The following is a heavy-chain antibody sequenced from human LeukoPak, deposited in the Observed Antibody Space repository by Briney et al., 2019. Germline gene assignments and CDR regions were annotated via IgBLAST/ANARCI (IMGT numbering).Heavy chain of an antibody. Sequence: TSETLSLTCTVSGGSISSYYWSWIRQPPGKGLEGIGYIYYSGSTNYNPSLKSRVTISVDTSKNQFSLKLSSVTAADTAVYYCARAVRRWFDPWGQGTLVTVSS. CDR3: ARAVRRWFDP. CDR2: IYYSGST. J-gene: IGHJ5*02. D-gene: IGHD4-23*01. CDR1: GGSISSYY. V-gene: IGHV4-59*01.